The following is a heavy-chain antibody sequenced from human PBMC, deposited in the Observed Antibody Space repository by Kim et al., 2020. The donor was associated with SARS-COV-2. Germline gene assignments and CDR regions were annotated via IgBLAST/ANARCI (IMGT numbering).Heavy chain of an antibody. D-gene: IGHD6-13*01. V-gene: IGHV3-33*06. CDR3: AKDLAAAAPYNWFDP. Sequence: GGSLRLSCAASGFTFSSYGMHWVRQAPGKGLEWVAVIWYDGSNKYYADSVKGRFTISRDNSKNTLYLQMNSLRAEDTAVYYCAKDLAAAAPYNWFDPWGQGTLVTVSS. J-gene: IGHJ5*02. CDR2: IWYDGSNK. CDR1: GFTFSSYG.